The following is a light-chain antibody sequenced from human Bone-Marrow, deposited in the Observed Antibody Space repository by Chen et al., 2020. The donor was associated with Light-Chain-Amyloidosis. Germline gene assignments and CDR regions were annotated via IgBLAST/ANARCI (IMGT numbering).Light chain of an antibody. CDR1: SSDVGGYNF. CDR2: DVS. V-gene: IGLV2-14*01. J-gene: IGLJ2*01. CDR3: SSYTSSSTLV. Sequence: QSALTQPDSVSGSPGQSITISSTGTSSDVGGYNFVSWYQQPPGKAPKLMIYDVSNRPSGVSNRFSGSKSGNTASLTISGLQAEDEADYYCSSYTSSSTLVFGGGTKLTVL.